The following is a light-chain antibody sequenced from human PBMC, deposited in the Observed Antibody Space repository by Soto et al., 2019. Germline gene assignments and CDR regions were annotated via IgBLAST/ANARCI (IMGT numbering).Light chain of an antibody. Sequence: EIVLTQSPGTLSLSPGEGATLSCRASQSVNSGYLAWYQHTPGQAPRLLIYDTSTRATGIPDRFSGSGSGTDFTLTISRLEPEDFAVFYCQQYGSSPRTFGQGTKVDIK. CDR2: DTS. CDR3: QQYGSSPRT. CDR1: QSVNSGY. V-gene: IGKV3-20*01. J-gene: IGKJ1*01.